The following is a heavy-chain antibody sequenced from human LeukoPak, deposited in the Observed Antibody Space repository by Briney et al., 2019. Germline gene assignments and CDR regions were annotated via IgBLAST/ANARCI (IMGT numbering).Heavy chain of an antibody. Sequence: PSETLSLTCAVYGGSFSGYYWSWIRQPPGKGLEWTGEINHSGSTNYNPSLKSRVTISVDTSKNQFSLKLSSVTAADTAVYYCARGRRTLYKMTPGDAFDIWGQGTMVTVSS. CDR2: INHSGST. CDR3: ARGRRTLYKMTPGDAFDI. J-gene: IGHJ3*02. CDR1: GGSFSGYY. V-gene: IGHV4-34*01. D-gene: IGHD3-16*01.